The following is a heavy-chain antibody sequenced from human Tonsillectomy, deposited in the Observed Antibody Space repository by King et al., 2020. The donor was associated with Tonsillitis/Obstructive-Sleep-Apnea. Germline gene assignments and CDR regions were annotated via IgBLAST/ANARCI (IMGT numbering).Heavy chain of an antibody. V-gene: IGHV3-64*01. J-gene: IGHJ4*02. CDR2: ISSNGVST. CDR1: GFTFNTYV. D-gene: IGHD1-26*01. CDR3: AREPYSGSYYAY. Sequence: VQLVESGGGLVQPGGSLRLSCAASGFTFNTYVMHWVRQAPGKGLEYVSAISSNGVSTYYANSVKARFTISRDNSKNTLYLQMGSLRAEDMAVYYCAREPYSGSYYAYWGQGTLVTVSS.